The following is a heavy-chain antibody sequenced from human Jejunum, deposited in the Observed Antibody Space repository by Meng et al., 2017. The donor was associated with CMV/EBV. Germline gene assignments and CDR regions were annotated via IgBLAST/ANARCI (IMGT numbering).Heavy chain of an antibody. Sequence: ASGLPFSDYMMNWVRQAPGKGLQWVSSISGNGYVTHYADSAKGRFTISRDNSKNTVYLQMDSLTGDDTAVYYCAKDRSSGWSAFDPWGQGTLVTVSS. CDR1: GLPFSDYM. V-gene: IGHV3-23*01. J-gene: IGHJ5*02. CDR2: ISGNGYVT. CDR3: AKDRSSGWSAFDP. D-gene: IGHD6-19*01.